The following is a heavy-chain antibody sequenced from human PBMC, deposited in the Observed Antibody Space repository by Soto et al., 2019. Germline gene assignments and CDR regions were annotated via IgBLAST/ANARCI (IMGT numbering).Heavy chain of an antibody. CDR2: ISYDGSNK. CDR1: GFTFSSYA. D-gene: IGHD3-22*01. V-gene: IGHV3-30-3*01. Sequence: ESGGGVVQPGRSLRLSCAASGFTFSSYAMHWVRQAPGKGLEWVAVISYDGSNKYYADSVKGRFTISRDNSKNTLYLQMNSLRAEDTAVYYCARDNYGYYDSPGAFDIWGQGTMVTVSS. CDR3: ARDNYGYYDSPGAFDI. J-gene: IGHJ3*02.